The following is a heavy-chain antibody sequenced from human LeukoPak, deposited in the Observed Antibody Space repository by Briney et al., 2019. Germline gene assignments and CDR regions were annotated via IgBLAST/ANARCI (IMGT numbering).Heavy chain of an antibody. J-gene: IGHJ5*02. D-gene: IGHD5-12*01. CDR3: ARGAYSGSDWTT. CDR1: GGSMSSINYY. V-gene: IGHV4-39*07. Sequence: SETLCLTCTVSGGSMSSINYYWGWIRQPPGKALEWIGSIYYTGSTYYNPSLKSRFTISVDTSKSQLSLRVSSVTAADTAVYYCARGAYSGSDWTTWGQGTLVTVSS. CDR2: IYYTGST.